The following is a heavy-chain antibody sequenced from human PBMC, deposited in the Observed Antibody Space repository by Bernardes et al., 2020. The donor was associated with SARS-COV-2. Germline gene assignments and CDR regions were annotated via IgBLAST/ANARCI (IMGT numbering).Heavy chain of an antibody. J-gene: IGHJ6*02. CDR2: ISGSGGST. CDR1: GFTFSSYA. V-gene: IGHV3-23*01. Sequence: GGSLRLSCAASGFTFSSYAMSWVRQAPGKGLEWVSAISGSGGSTYYADSVKGRFTISRDNSKNTLYLQMNSLRAEDKAVYYCAKGPYYDFWSGHISYYYYYGMDVWGQGTTVTVSS. CDR3: AKGPYYDFWSGHISYYYYYGMDV. D-gene: IGHD3-3*01.